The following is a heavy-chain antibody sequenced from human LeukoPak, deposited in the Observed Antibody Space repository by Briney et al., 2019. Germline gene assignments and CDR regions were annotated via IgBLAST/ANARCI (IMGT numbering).Heavy chain of an antibody. D-gene: IGHD4-17*01. CDR1: GYTFTSYG. Sequence: ASVKVSCKASGYTFTSYGITWVRQAPGQGLEWMGWISTYNGNTNYAQKLQGRVTMTTDTSTSTAYMELRSLRSDDTAVYYCAKRAYGDYGYYYYMDVWGKGTTVTVSS. CDR2: ISTYNGNT. CDR3: AKRAYGDYGYYYYMDV. V-gene: IGHV1-18*01. J-gene: IGHJ6*03.